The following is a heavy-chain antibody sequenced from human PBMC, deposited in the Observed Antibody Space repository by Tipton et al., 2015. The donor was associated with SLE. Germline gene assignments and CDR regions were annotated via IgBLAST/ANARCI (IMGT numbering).Heavy chain of an antibody. Sequence: TLSLTCGVSGFSLSSDYYWGWIRPPPGPGLEWIGSIFHGGNTYYNPSLKSRFTISIDTSKNQFSLNPTSVTATDTAVYYCARLHGYSYGLNWFDPWGQGTLISVSS. CDR3: ARLHGYSYGLNWFDP. CDR2: IFHGGNT. CDR1: GFSLSSDYY. D-gene: IGHD5-18*01. V-gene: IGHV4-38-2*01. J-gene: IGHJ5*02.